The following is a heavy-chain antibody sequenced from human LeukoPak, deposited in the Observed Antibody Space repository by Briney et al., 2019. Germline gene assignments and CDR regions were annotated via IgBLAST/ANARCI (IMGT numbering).Heavy chain of an antibody. V-gene: IGHV3-23*01. Sequence: GGSLRLSCEASGFTFGTYGMTWVRQAPGKGLEWVSGITGSSTWTYYADSVRGRFTISRDNSKNTLHLQMNNLTADDAAIYYCARELVSLGTGYFDLWGRGTLVAVSS. CDR1: GFTFGTYG. CDR3: ARELVSLGTGYFDL. J-gene: IGHJ2*01. D-gene: IGHD7-27*01. CDR2: ITGSSTWT.